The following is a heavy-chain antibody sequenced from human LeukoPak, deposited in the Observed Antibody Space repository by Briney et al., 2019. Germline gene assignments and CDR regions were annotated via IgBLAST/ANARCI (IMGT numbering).Heavy chain of an antibody. J-gene: IGHJ4*02. CDR1: GFTVSSNY. V-gene: IGHV3-53*01. CDR3: AGEADYGGFDY. Sequence: QAGGSLRLSCAASGFTVSSNYMSWVRQAPGKGLEWVSVIYSGDNTDYADSVKGRFTISRDNSKNTLYLQMNSLRAEDTAVYYCAGEADYGGFDYWGQGTLVTVSS. CDR2: IYSGDNT. D-gene: IGHD4-17*01.